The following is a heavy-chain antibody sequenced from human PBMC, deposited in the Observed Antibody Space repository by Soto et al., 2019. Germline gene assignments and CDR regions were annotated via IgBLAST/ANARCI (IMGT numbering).Heavy chain of an antibody. CDR1: GFIFSSYW. CDR3: AKDQEGQQLVLPFDY. V-gene: IGHV3-7*01. CDR2: INQDGSEK. J-gene: IGHJ4*02. D-gene: IGHD6-13*01. Sequence: EVQLVESGGGLVQPGGSLRLSCAASGFIFSSYWMSWVRQAPGKGLEWVANINQDGSEKYYVDSVKGRFIISRDNAKNSLYLQVNSLRAEDTAVYYCAKDQEGQQLVLPFDYWGQGTLVTVSS.